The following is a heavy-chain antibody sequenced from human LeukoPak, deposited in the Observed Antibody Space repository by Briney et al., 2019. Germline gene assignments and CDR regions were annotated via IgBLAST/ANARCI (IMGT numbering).Heavy chain of an antibody. CDR2: ISGYNAKT. CDR1: GYMFSSYY. J-gene: IGHJ4*02. Sequence: ASVKVSCKACGYMFSSYYMTWVRQAPGQGLEWMGWISGYNAKTNYAQKFQGRVTMTTDTSTRTAYLELRSLSSDDTAVYYCTRTRDYFATTRYFYYWGQGTRVTASS. V-gene: IGHV1-18*01. CDR3: TRTRDYFATTRYFYY. D-gene: IGHD1-26*01.